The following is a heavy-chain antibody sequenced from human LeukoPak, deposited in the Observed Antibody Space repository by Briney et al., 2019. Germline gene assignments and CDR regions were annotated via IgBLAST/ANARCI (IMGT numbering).Heavy chain of an antibody. Sequence: GGSLRLSCAASGFTFSAYWMHWLRQVPGKGLVWVSRVNREGTTSAYADSVKGRFTISRYNDKNTLYLQMNSLRVEDTAVYYCARDVDWILFDYWGQGTLVTVSS. CDR2: VNREGTTS. J-gene: IGHJ4*02. D-gene: IGHD3-9*01. CDR1: GFTFSAYW. CDR3: ARDVDWILFDY. V-gene: IGHV3-74*01.